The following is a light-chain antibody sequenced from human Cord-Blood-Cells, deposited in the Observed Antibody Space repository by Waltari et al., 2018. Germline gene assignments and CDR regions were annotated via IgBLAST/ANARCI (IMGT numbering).Light chain of an antibody. CDR3: QQRSNWPT. J-gene: IGKJ4*01. CDR1: QRVSSY. Sequence: EIVLTQSPATLSLSPGERATLSCRASQRVSSYLAWYQQKPGQAPRLLIYDASNRATGIPARFSGSGSGTDFTLTISSLEPEDFAVYYCQQRSNWPTFGGVTKVEIK. CDR2: DAS. V-gene: IGKV3-11*01.